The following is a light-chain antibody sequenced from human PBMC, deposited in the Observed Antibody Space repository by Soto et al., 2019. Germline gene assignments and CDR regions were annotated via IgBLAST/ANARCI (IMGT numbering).Light chain of an antibody. CDR1: QSISASY. J-gene: IGKJ1*01. V-gene: IGKV3-20*01. Sequence: VVTQSPGTLPLFPGERATLSCRASQSISASYLAWYQHKPGQAPRLLIYGAFNRATGIPDRFSGRASGPDYTLTSSGLEAEDFAVYYCQQYGSTPPTFGQGTKVEIK. CDR2: GAF. CDR3: QQYGSTPPT.